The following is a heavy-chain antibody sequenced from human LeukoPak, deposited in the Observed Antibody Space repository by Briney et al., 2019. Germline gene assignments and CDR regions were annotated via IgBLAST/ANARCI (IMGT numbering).Heavy chain of an antibody. CDR1: GGTFSSYA. V-gene: IGHV1-69*05. CDR2: IIPIFGTA. Sequence: SVKVSCKASGGTFSSYAISWVRQAPGQGLEWMGGIIPIFGTANYAQKFQGRVTITTDEATSTSYMELSSLRSEDTAVYYCARDTHSAGGPMGYWGQGTLVTVSS. J-gene: IGHJ4*02. D-gene: IGHD3-16*01. CDR3: ARDTHSAGGPMGY.